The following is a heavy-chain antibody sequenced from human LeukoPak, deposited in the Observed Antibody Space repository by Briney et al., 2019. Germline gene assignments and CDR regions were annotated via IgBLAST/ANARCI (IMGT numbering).Heavy chain of an antibody. CDR1: GFTFSSYA. V-gene: IGHV3-23*01. J-gene: IGHJ4*02. CDR2: ITDNGNTT. Sequence: GGSLRLSCAASGFTFSSYAMNWVRLSPGKGLEWVSAITDNGNTTYYADSVKGRITISRDNSKNTLYLQMSSLRAEDTAVYYCATLRLSDHFDYWGQGTLVTVSS. CDR3: ATLRLSDHFDY. D-gene: IGHD2-15*01.